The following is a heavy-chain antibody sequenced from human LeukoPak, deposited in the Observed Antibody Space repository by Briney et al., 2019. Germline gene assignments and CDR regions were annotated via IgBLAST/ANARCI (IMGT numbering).Heavy chain of an antibody. V-gene: IGHV3-20*04. CDR3: VKDSNYDFWSGYYKGFDN. J-gene: IGHJ4*02. D-gene: IGHD3-3*01. Sequence: GGPLRLSCAASGFTSGFTFDDYGMNWVRQVPGKGLEWVSGISRDGGRTGYADSVQGRFTISRDNSRNSLHLQMNSLRVEDTAFYYCVKDSNYDFWSGYYKGFDNWGQGTLVTVSS. CDR2: ISRDGGRT. CDR1: GFTFDDYG.